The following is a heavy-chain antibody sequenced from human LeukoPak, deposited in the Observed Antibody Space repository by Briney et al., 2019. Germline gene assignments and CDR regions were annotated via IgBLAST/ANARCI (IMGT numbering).Heavy chain of an antibody. CDR2: IWANGNDK. CDR3: ARDYGDYEDYYYGMDV. Sequence: PGRSLRLSCAASAFPFSNYGMHWVRQAPGKGLEWVAVIWANGNDKYYADSVKGRFTISRDNSKNTLYLQMNSLRAEDTAGYYCARDYGDYEDYYYGMDVWGQGTTVTASS. J-gene: IGHJ6*02. D-gene: IGHD4-17*01. CDR1: AFPFSNYG. V-gene: IGHV3-33*01.